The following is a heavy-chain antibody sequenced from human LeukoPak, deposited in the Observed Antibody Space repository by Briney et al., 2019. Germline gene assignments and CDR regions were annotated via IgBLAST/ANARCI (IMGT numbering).Heavy chain of an antibody. Sequence: ASGKVSCKASGYTFTGYYMHWVRQAPGQGLEWMGWINPNSGGTNYAQKFQGRVTMTRDTSISTAYMELSRLRSDDTAVYYCARLSSYQLLFDYWGQGTLVTVSS. D-gene: IGHD2-2*01. J-gene: IGHJ4*02. CDR2: INPNSGGT. V-gene: IGHV1-2*02. CDR1: GYTFTGYY. CDR3: ARLSSYQLLFDY.